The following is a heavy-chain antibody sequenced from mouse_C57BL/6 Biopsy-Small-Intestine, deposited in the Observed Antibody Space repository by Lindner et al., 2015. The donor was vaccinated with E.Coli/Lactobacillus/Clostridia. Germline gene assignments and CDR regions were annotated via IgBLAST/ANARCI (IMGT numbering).Heavy chain of an antibody. CDR1: GYTFTSCG. CDR2: IYPRSGNT. D-gene: IGHD2-1*01. Sequence: VQLQESGAELARPGASVKLSCKASGYTFTSCGISWVRQRTGQGLEWIGEIYPRSGNTYYNEKFKGKATLTADKSSSTAYMELRSLTSEDSAVYFCARGGFYYDNYEVFDYWGQGTTLTVSS. J-gene: IGHJ2*01. V-gene: IGHV1-81*01. CDR3: ARGGFYYDNYEVFDY.